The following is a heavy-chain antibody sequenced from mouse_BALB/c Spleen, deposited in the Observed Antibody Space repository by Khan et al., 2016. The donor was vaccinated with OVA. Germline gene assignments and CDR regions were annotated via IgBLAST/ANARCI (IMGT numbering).Heavy chain of an antibody. J-gene: IGHJ3*01. V-gene: IGHV1-77*01. D-gene: IGHD1-1*01. Sequence: QVQLQQSVPELVNPGASLKVSCKASGYTFTDYIIGWVKPSPRQGLEWIGDIFPGSGTSYYHEKFKDKATLTADQSSNTAYLQLSSLTSEDSAGECCARGGDSVFAYWGQGTLVTVSA. CDR2: IFPGSGTS. CDR3: ARGGDSVFAY. CDR1: GYTFTDYI.